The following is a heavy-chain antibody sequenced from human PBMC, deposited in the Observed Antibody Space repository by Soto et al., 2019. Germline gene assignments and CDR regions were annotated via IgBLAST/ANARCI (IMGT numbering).Heavy chain of an antibody. CDR2: VDGEGSGT. Sequence: EVQLVESGGGLVQPGGSLRLSCAASGFTFTNYWMHWVRQAPGKGLQWVARVDGEGSGTCYADSVKGRFTISRDNAKNTLSLGMTSLSADDTAVYYCGSVFEHWGWGTLVTVSS. V-gene: IGHV3-74*01. CDR1: GFTFTNYW. CDR3: GSVFEH. D-gene: IGHD1-26*01. J-gene: IGHJ4*02.